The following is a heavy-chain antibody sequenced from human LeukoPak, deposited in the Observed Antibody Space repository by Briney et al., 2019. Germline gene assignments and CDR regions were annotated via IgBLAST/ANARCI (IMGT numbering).Heavy chain of an antibody. D-gene: IGHD5-24*01. CDR3: ARGWLQSGFDY. CDR1: GDSVSTNRAG. J-gene: IGHJ4*02. Sequence: SQTLSLTCAISGDSVSTNRAGWNWIRQSPSRGLEWLRRTYYSSSWYNDYAVSVRSRLTISADTSKNQFSLLFSSVTPDDAAVYFCARGWLQSGFDYWGQGTLVTVSS. CDR2: TYYSSSWYN. V-gene: IGHV6-1*01.